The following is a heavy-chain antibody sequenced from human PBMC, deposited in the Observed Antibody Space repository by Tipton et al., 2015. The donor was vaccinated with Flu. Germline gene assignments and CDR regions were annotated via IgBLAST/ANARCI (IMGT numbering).Heavy chain of an antibody. CDR3: ARDWGRAVVGP. J-gene: IGHJ1*01. Sequence: TLSLTCTISGGSISSHYWTWIRQPAGKGLEWIGRIYSTGSTNYNPSLKNRVTMSLDTSKNQFSLKLSSVTAADTAVYYCARDWGRAVVGPWGQGTLVTVSS. CDR2: IYSTGST. D-gene: IGHD6-19*01. CDR1: GGSISSHY. V-gene: IGHV4-4*07.